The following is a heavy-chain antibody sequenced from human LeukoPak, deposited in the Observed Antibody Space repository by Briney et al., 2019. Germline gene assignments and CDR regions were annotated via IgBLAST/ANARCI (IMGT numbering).Heavy chain of an antibody. CDR3: AREVSSGWYYFDY. V-gene: IGHV3-9*01. CDR2: ISWNSASI. D-gene: IGHD6-19*01. Sequence: GGSLRLSCAASGFTFNDYAMHWVRQAPGKGLEWVSGISWNSASIGYADSVKGRFTISRDNAKNSLYLQMNSLRAEDTAVYYCAREVSSGWYYFDYWGQGTLVTVSS. J-gene: IGHJ4*02. CDR1: GFTFNDYA.